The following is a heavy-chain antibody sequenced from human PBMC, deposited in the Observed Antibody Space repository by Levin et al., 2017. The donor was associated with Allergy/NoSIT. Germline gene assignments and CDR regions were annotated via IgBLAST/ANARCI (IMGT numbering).Heavy chain of an antibody. V-gene: IGHV1-18*01. Sequence: ASVKVSCKPSGYTFSNYDITWVRQAPGQGLEGMGWISGYNGNTNYAQKVQGRVTMTTDTSTSTAYMELRSLRSDDTAVYYCTRGSGSRSSGLGYWGQGTLVTVSS. CDR3: TRGSGSRSSGLGY. D-gene: IGHD3-10*01. J-gene: IGHJ4*02. CDR1: GYTFSNYD. CDR2: ISGYNGNT.